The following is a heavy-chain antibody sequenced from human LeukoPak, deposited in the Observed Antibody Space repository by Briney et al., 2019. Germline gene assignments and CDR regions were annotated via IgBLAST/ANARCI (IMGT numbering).Heavy chain of an antibody. V-gene: IGHV3-74*01. J-gene: IGHJ4*02. CDR3: ARSLSGYASSLAY. Sequence: GGSLRLSCAASGFTFSNYWMHWVRQVPGKGLVWVSRINDDGSATFYADSVKGRFTISRDKAKNTLYLQMNSLRAEDTAVYYCARSLSGYASSLAYWGQGTLVTVSA. D-gene: IGHD6-6*01. CDR1: GFTFSNYW. CDR2: INDDGSAT.